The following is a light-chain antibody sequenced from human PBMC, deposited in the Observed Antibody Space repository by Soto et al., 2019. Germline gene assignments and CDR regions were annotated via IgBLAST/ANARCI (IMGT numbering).Light chain of an antibody. CDR1: SSDVGGYNY. J-gene: IGLJ1*01. CDR3: SSYTGGNPSYV. CDR2: EVT. Sequence: QSALTQPASVSGSPGQSVTISCTGTSSDVGGYNYVSWYQQLPGEAPKLMIYEVTIRPSGVSDRFSGSKSGNTASLTVSGLQAEDEADYYCSSYTGGNPSYVFGTGTKVTVL. V-gene: IGLV2-8*01.